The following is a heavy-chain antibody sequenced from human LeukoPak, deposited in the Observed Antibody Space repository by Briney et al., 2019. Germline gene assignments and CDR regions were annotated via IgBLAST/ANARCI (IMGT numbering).Heavy chain of an antibody. CDR1: GYTFTSYG. CDR3: ARAVKTAYYYDSSGYYADY. Sequence: GASVKVSCKASGYTFTSYGISWVRQAPGQGLEWMGWISAYNGNTNYAQKLQGRVTMTTDTSTSTAYMELRSLRSDDTAVYYCARAVKTAYYYDSSGYYADYWGQGTLVTVSS. J-gene: IGHJ4*02. D-gene: IGHD3-22*01. CDR2: ISAYNGNT. V-gene: IGHV1-18*01.